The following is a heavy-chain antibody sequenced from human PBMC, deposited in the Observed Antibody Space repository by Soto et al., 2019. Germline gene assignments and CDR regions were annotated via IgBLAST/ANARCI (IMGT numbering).Heavy chain of an antibody. J-gene: IGHJ4*02. D-gene: IGHD6-13*01. V-gene: IGHV3-49*04. CDR2: IRSKAYGGTT. CDR1: GFTFGDYA. CDR3: TRGYSSSWYLVRAFDY. Sequence: QPGGSLRLSCTASGFTFGDYAMSWVRQAPGKGLEWVGFIRSKAYGGTTEYAASVKGRFTISRDDSKSIAYLQMNSLKTEDTAVYYCTRGYSSSWYLVRAFDYWGQGTLVTVSS.